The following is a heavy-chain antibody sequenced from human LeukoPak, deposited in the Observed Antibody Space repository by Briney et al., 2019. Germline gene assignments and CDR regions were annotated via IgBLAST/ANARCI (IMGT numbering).Heavy chain of an antibody. Sequence: SETLSLTCAVYGGSFSGYYWSWIRQPPGKGQEWIGEINHSGSTNYNPSLKSRVTISVDTSKNQFSLKLSSVTAADTAVYYCASGYCSSTSCYRFDPWGQGTLVTVSS. CDR2: INHSGST. CDR3: ASGYCSSTSCYRFDP. V-gene: IGHV4-34*01. D-gene: IGHD2-2*01. CDR1: GGSFSGYY. J-gene: IGHJ5*02.